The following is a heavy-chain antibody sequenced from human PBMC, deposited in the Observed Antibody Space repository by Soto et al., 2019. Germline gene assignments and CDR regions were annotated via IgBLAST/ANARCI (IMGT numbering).Heavy chain of an antibody. CDR1: GGSISSYY. J-gene: IGHJ6*02. CDR2: IYTSGST. Sequence: PSETLSLTCTVSGGSISSYYWSWIRQPAGKGLEWIGRIYTSGSTNYNPSLKSRVTMSVDTSKNQFSLKLSSVTAADTAVYYCARGTIFGVVIPYYYYGMDVWGQGTTVTVSS. D-gene: IGHD3-3*01. CDR3: ARGTIFGVVIPYYYYGMDV. V-gene: IGHV4-4*07.